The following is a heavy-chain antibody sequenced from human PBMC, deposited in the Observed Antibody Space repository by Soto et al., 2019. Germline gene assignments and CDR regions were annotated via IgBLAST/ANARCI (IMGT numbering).Heavy chain of an antibody. J-gene: IGHJ4*02. CDR2: ISGSGGST. Sequence: PGGSLRLSCAASGFTFSSYAMSWVRQAPGKGLEWVSAISGSGGSTYYADSVKGRFTISRDNSKNTLYLQMNSLRAEDTAVYYCAKGVLRTRTGTDYYWGQGTLVTVSS. V-gene: IGHV3-23*01. CDR3: AKGVLRTRTGTDYY. CDR1: GFTFSSYA. D-gene: IGHD1-1*01.